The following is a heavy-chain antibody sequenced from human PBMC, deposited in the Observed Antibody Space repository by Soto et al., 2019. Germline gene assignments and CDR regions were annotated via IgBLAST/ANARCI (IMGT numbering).Heavy chain of an antibody. V-gene: IGHV3-30*18. CDR1: GFTFSSYG. J-gene: IGHJ4*02. CDR2: ISYDGSNK. D-gene: IGHD2-15*01. Sequence: QVQLVESGGGVVQPGRSLRLSCAASGFTFSSYGMHWVRQAPGKGLEWVAVISYDGSNKYYADSVKGRFTISRDNSKPPLDLQMNSLRAEDTAVYYCAKDLWAVVVAASPFGYWGQGTLVTVSS. CDR3: AKDLWAVVVAASPFGY.